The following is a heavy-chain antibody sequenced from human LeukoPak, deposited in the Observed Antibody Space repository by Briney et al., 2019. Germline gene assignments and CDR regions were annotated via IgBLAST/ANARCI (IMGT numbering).Heavy chain of an antibody. CDR2: ISSSSSYI. CDR3: ASTEKGYCSGGSCSLAY. CDR1: GFTFSSYS. J-gene: IGHJ4*02. Sequence: GGSLRLSCAASGFTFSSYSMNWVRQAPGKGLEWVSSISSSSSYIYYADSVKGRFTISRDNAKNSLYLQMSSLRAEDTAVYYCASTEKGYCSGGSCSLAYWGQGTLVTVSS. D-gene: IGHD2-15*01. V-gene: IGHV3-21*01.